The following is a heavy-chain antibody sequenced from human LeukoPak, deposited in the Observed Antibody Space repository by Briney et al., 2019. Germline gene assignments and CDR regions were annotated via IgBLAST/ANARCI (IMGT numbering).Heavy chain of an antibody. J-gene: IGHJ3*02. V-gene: IGHV3-72*01. D-gene: IGHD3-22*01. CDR3: ARVGNYYDNSGFSSDAFDI. Sequence: QSGGSLRLSCAASGFTFSDHYMDWVRQAPGKGLQWVARIRNRARSYTTPYAPSVRDRFTISRDDTENSLFLQMNSLNTEDTAVYFCARVGNYYDNSGFSSDAFDIWGQGTMVTVAS. CDR1: GFTFSDHY. CDR2: IRNRARSYTT.